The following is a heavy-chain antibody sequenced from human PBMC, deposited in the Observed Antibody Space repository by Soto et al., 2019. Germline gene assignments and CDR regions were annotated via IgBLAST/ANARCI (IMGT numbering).Heavy chain of an antibody. CDR2: LSDSGGST. V-gene: IGHV3-23*01. J-gene: IGHJ6*02. Sequence: GRSLRLSCAPSIFTFISSAMGCVRQPPGKGLEWVAALSDSGGSTYYADSVRGRFTISRDNSKKTLFLQMNSLRAEDTALYYCAKVFQYYYYGMDVWGQGTTVTVSS. CDR1: IFTFISSA. CDR3: AKVFQYYYYGMDV.